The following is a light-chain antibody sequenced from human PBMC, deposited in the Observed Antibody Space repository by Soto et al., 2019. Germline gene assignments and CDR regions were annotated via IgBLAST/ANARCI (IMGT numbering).Light chain of an antibody. CDR3: QQFNAYPLT. CDR2: GAS. CDR1: QGISDY. V-gene: IGKV1-9*01. J-gene: IGKJ4*01. Sequence: DIQLPQSPSFLSASVGDRVTISCRASQGISDYLAWYQQKPGKAPKLLIYGASTLQSGVPSRFSGSASGTEFTLTISSLQPEDFATYFCQQFNAYPLTFGGGTKMEIK.